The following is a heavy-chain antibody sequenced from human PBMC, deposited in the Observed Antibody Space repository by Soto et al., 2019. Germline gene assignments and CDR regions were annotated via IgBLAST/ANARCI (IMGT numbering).Heavy chain of an antibody. J-gene: IGHJ3*02. CDR2: ISSSGSTI. D-gene: IGHD6-19*01. V-gene: IGHV3-11*01. CDR3: GRAPNIAEAGTGGGGI. Sequence: GGALRLFCAASGFTLSDYYMSWIRQAPGKGLEWVSYISSSGSTIYYADSVKGRFTISRDNAKNSLYLQMNSLRAEDTAVYYCGRAPNIAEAGTGGGGIWGQGTMVTVSS. CDR1: GFTLSDYY.